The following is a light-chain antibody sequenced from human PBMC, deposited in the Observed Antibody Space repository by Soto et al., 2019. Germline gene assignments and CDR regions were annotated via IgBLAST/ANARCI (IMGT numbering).Light chain of an antibody. J-gene: IGLJ3*02. Sequence: QSALTQPASVSASPGQSITISCTGTSSDVGGYNYVSWYQQHPGKAPKLVIYEVTNRPSGVSHRFSGSKSGNTASLTISGLQAEDEADYYCSSYTDSSTVFGGGTKLTVL. CDR1: SSDVGGYNY. V-gene: IGLV2-14*01. CDR3: SSYTDSSTV. CDR2: EVT.